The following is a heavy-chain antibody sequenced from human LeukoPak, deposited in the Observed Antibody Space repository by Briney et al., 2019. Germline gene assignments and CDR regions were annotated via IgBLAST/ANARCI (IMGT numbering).Heavy chain of an antibody. CDR2: IYYSGST. D-gene: IGHD4-11*01. CDR3: ARAYRRDAFDI. J-gene: IGHJ3*02. Sequence: SETLSLTCTVSGGSISSYYWSWIRQPPGKGLEWIGYIYYSGSTDYNPSLKSRVTISVDTSKNQFSLKLSSVTAADTAMYYCARAYRRDAFDIWGQGTMVTVSS. V-gene: IGHV4-59*01. CDR1: GGSISSYY.